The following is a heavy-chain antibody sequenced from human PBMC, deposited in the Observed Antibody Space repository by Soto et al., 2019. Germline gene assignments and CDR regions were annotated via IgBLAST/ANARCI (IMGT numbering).Heavy chain of an antibody. CDR2: ISSSYYI. Sequence: GGSLRLSCAASGFTFSSYTMKWVRQAPGKGLEWVASISSSYYIKYADSVKGRFTISRDNAKNSLYLQMNSLRAEDTAVYYCARGDVVVLTATSNLDYWAREPWSPSPQ. D-gene: IGHD2-21*02. CDR1: GFTFSSYT. CDR3: ARGDVVVLTATSNLDY. J-gene: IGHJ4*02. V-gene: IGHV3-21*01.